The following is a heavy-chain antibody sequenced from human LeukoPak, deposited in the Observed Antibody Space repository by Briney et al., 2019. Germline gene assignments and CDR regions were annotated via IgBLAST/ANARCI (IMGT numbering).Heavy chain of an antibody. V-gene: IGHV1-2*02. Sequence: ASVKVSFKASGYMFTGYYMHWVRQAPGQGLEGMGWINPNSCGKKYAQKFQGRVTMTRDASTSTAYMELSSLRSDDTAVYYCARGYCSGDCFTLFDYWGQGTLVTVSS. CDR1: GYMFTGYY. CDR3: ARGYCSGDCFTLFDY. D-gene: IGHD2-21*02. CDR2: INPNSCGK. J-gene: IGHJ4*02.